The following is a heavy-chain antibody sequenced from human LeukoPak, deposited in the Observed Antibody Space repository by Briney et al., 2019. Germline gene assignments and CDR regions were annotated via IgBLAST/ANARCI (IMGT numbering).Heavy chain of an antibody. CDR3: ARDDDYGDYATY. V-gene: IGHV3-23*01. CDR1: GFTFTSYV. Sequence: GGSLRLSCAASGFTFTSYVMSWARQAPGKGLERVSAISGSGGSTYYADSVKGRFTISRDNSKNTLYLQMNSLRAEDTAVYYCARDDDYGDYATYWGQGTLVTVSS. D-gene: IGHD4-17*01. J-gene: IGHJ4*02. CDR2: ISGSGGST.